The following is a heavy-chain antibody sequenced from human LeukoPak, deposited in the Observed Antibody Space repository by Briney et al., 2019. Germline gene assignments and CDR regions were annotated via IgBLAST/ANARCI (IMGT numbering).Heavy chain of an antibody. CDR1: GFTLSTYW. J-gene: IGHJ5*01. CDR2: IKQDGSQK. CDR3: VRVVYRDSWPDS. Sequence: PGGSLRLSCAASGFTLSTYWMNWVRQLPGKVLEWLANIKQDGSQKYYVDSVKGRFTISRDNAKNSLYLQMNSLRAEDTAVYYYVRVVYRDSWPDSWGQGTLVTVSS. V-gene: IGHV3-7*01. D-gene: IGHD5-12*01.